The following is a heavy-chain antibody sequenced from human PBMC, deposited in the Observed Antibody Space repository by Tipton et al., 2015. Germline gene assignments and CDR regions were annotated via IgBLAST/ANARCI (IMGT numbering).Heavy chain of an antibody. J-gene: IGHJ1*01. D-gene: IGHD6-25*01. V-gene: IGHV4-61*08. CDR3: ARDAGIIAAPSRYFQY. CDR2: IYHTGST. Sequence: LRLSCTVSGGSISSGAYYWSWIRQSPGKGLEWIGYIYHTGSTVYNPSLKSRVVISLDRLKNQFSLRLTSVTAADTATYYCARDAGIIAAPSRYFQYWGQGTLVTVSS. CDR1: GGSISSGAYY.